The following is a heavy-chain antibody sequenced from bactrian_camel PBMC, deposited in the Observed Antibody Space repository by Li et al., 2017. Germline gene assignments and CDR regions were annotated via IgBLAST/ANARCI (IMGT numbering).Heavy chain of an antibody. J-gene: IGHJ4*01. Sequence: VQLVESGGGSEQAGGSLGLSCAVSGYTYNRYYNMVWFRQTPGKEREGVAAIYTGGGATYYLDSVNGRFSISEDIPKNTLSLQMNSLSPEDTAIYYCAHGPTVLAGHWFSFGDWGQGTQVTVS. D-gene: IGHD6*01. CDR3: AHGPTVLAGHWFSFGD. CDR2: IYTGGGAT. CDR1: GYTYNRYYN. V-gene: IGHV3S40*01.